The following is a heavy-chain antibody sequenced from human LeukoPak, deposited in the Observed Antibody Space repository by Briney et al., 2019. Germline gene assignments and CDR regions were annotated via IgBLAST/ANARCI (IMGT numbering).Heavy chain of an antibody. D-gene: IGHD3-10*01. V-gene: IGHV4-61*08. CDR1: GGSISSGDYY. CDR3: ARLYGSGSYYNY. J-gene: IGHJ4*02. CDR2: INHSGST. Sequence: PSETLSLTCTVSGGSISSGDYYWSWIRQPPGQGLEWVGEINHSGSTNYNPSLKSRVTISVDTSKNQFSLKLSSVTAADTAVYYCARLYGSGSYYNYWGQGTLVTVSS.